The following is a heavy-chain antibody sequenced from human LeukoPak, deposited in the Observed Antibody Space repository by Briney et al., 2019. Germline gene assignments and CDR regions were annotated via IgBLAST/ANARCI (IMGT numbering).Heavy chain of an antibody. D-gene: IGHD2-15*01. V-gene: IGHV3-7*01. CDR3: ARGGERLLPSYFDY. CDR1: GFTFSSYW. Sequence: GGSLRLSCAASGFTFSSYWMSWVRQAPGKGLEWVANIKQDGSEKYYVDSVKGRFTISRDNAKNSLYLQMNSLRAEDTAVYYCARGGERLLPSYFDYWGQGTLVTVSS. CDR2: IKQDGSEK. J-gene: IGHJ4*02.